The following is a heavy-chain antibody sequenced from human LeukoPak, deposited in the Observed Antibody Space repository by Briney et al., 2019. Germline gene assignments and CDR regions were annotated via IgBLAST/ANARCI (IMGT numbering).Heavy chain of an antibody. Sequence: PSETLSLTCTVSGGSISSYYWSWIRQPAGKGLEWIGRIYTSGSTNYNPSLKSRVTMSVDTSKNQFSLKLSSVTAADTTVYYCASRLIVVVPAAPEDLWGRGTLVTVSS. J-gene: IGHJ2*01. V-gene: IGHV4-4*07. D-gene: IGHD2-2*01. CDR3: ASRLIVVVPAAPEDL. CDR1: GGSISSYY. CDR2: IYTSGST.